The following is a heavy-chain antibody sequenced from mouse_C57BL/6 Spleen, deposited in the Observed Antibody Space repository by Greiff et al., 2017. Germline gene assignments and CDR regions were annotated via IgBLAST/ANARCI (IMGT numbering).Heavy chain of an antibody. J-gene: IGHJ2*01. CDR1: GYAFSSYW. D-gene: IGHD3-2*02. CDR3: ALDSSGSEFDY. Sequence: QVQLKESGAELVKPGASVKISCKASGYAFSSYWMNWVKQRPGKGLEWIGQIYPGDGDTNYNGKFKGKATLTADKSSSTAYMQLSSLTSEDSAVYFCALDSSGSEFDYWGQGTTLTVSS. CDR2: IYPGDGDT. V-gene: IGHV1-80*01.